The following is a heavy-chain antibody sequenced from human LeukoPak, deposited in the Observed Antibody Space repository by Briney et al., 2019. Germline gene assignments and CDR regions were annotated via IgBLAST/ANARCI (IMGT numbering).Heavy chain of an antibody. D-gene: IGHD3-22*01. Sequence: ASVKVSCKASGYTFTSYDINWVRQATGQGLEWMGWINPNSGGTNYAQKFQGRVTMTRDTSISTAYMELSRLRSDDTAVYYCARDPEYYYDSSGSYPFDYWGQGTLVTVSS. V-gene: IGHV1-2*02. J-gene: IGHJ4*02. CDR2: INPNSGGT. CDR3: ARDPEYYYDSSGSYPFDY. CDR1: GYTFTSYD.